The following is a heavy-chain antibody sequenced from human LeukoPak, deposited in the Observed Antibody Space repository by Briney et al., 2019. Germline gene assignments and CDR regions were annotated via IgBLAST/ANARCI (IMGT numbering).Heavy chain of an antibody. CDR2: IYSDGNT. D-gene: IGHD6-25*01. CDR3: ATPSGGY. CDR1: GFTVSSNY. J-gene: IGHJ4*02. V-gene: IGHV3-66*04. Sequence: PGGSLRLSCAASGFTVSSNYMSWVRQAPGKGLEWVSVIYSDGNTYYADSAKGRLTISRDNSKNTVYLQMNSLRAEDTAVYYCATPSGGYWGQGTLVTVSS.